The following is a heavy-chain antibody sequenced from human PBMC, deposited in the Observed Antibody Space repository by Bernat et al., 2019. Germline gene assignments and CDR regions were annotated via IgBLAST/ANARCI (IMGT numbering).Heavy chain of an antibody. Sequence: QVQLVESGGGVVQPGRSLRLSCAASGFTFSSYGMHWVRQAPGKGLEWVAVISYDGSNKYYADSVKGRFTISRDNSKNTLYLQMNSLRAEDTAVYYCARKRGATTGTNFDYWGQGTLVTVSS. D-gene: IGHD1-7*01. CDR3: ARKRGATTGTNFDY. J-gene: IGHJ4*02. CDR2: ISYDGSNK. V-gene: IGHV3-30*03. CDR1: GFTFSSYG.